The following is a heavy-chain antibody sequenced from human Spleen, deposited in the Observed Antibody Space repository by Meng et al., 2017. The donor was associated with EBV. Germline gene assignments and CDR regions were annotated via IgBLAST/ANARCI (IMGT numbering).Heavy chain of an antibody. Sequence: VQLVESGGGVVQPGRSLRLSCAASGFIFNNYGIHWVRQAPGKGLEWVAVISHDGSRKYYADSVKGRFTITRDNSKDTLYLQMNNLRSEDTAVYFCAKLVAAASTGDYWGQGTLVTVSS. D-gene: IGHD6-25*01. V-gene: IGHV3-30*18. CDR2: ISHDGSRK. J-gene: IGHJ4*02. CDR1: GFIFNNYG. CDR3: AKLVAAASTGDY.